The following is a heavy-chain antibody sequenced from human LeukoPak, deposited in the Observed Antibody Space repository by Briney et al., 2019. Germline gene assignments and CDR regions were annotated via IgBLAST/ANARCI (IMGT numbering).Heavy chain of an antibody. J-gene: IGHJ4*02. CDR1: GFTFTNYA. CDR2: IGASDGST. Sequence: GGSLRLSCAVSGFTFTNYAMSWVRLAPGKGLEWVSGIGASDGSTYYADSVRGRFTISRDNSMNTLHLQMNSLRAEDTAMYYCARQGWFGEYYWGQGTLVTVSS. D-gene: IGHD3-10*01. CDR3: ARQGWFGEYY. V-gene: IGHV3-23*01.